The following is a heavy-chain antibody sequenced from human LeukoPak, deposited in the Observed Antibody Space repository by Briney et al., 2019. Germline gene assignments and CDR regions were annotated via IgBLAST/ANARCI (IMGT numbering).Heavy chain of an antibody. CDR2: ISGSGGST. CDR1: GFTFGSYA. Sequence: VGSLRLSCAASGFTFGSYAMSWVRQAPGKGLEWVSAISGSGGSTYYADSVKGRFTISRDNSKNTLYLQMNSLRAEDTAVYYCANEEPLYDYVWGSYLDYWGQGTLVTVSS. CDR3: ANEEPLYDYVWGSYLDY. V-gene: IGHV3-23*01. J-gene: IGHJ4*02. D-gene: IGHD3-16*01.